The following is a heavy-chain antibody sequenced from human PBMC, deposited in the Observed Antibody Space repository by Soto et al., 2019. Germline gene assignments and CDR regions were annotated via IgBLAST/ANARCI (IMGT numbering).Heavy chain of an antibody. V-gene: IGHV4-39*01. CDR3: ARLFGEMEQQLVPYYYYYMDV. CDR2: IYYSGST. Sequence: SETLSLTCTVSGGSISSSRYYWGWIRQPPGKGLEWIGSIYYSGSTYYNPSLKSRVTISVDTSKNQFSLKLSSVTAADTAVYYCARLFGEMEQQLVPYYYYYMDVWGKGTTVTVSS. J-gene: IGHJ6*03. D-gene: IGHD6-13*01. CDR1: GGSISSSRYY.